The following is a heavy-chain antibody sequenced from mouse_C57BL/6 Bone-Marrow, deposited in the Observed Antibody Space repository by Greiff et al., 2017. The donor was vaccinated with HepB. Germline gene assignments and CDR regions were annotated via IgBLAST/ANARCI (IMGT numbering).Heavy chain of an antibody. J-gene: IGHJ2*01. D-gene: IGHD1-1*02. Sequence: VQLQESGAELVRPGASVKLSCKASGYTFTDYYINWVKQRPGQGLEWIARIYPGNGNTYNNEKLKGKATLTAEKSSSAAYLQLSSLTSEDSAVYFCGRWWYWGQGTTLTVSS. CDR2: IYPGNGNT. CDR3: GRWWY. V-gene: IGHV1-76*01. CDR1: GYTFTDYY.